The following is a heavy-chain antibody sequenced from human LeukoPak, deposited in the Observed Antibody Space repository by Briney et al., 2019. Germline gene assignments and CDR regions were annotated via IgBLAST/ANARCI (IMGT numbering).Heavy chain of an antibody. D-gene: IGHD3-22*01. J-gene: IGHJ3*02. CDR2: IYYSGST. CDR1: GGSISSSSYY. V-gene: IGHV4-39*01. Sequence: SETLSLTCTVSGGSISSSSYYWGWIRQPPGKGLEWIGSIYYSGSTYYNPSLKSRVTISVDTSKNRFSLKLSSVTAADTAVYYCARFYSYDSSGYYYPAFDIWGQGTMVTVSS. CDR3: ARFYSYDSSGYYYPAFDI.